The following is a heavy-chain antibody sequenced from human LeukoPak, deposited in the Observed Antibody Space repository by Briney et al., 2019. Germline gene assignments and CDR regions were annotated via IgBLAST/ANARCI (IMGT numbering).Heavy chain of an antibody. D-gene: IGHD5-18*01. CDR1: GFTFSSYA. J-gene: IGHJ4*02. CDR3: ATHTAYGTWFDY. Sequence: GGSLRLSCAASGFTFSSYAMSWVRQAPGKGLEWVSAISGSGGSTYYADSVKGRFTISRDNSKNTLYLQMNSLRAEDTAVYYCATHTAYGTWFDYWGQGTLVTVSS. CDR2: ISGSGGST. V-gene: IGHV3-23*01.